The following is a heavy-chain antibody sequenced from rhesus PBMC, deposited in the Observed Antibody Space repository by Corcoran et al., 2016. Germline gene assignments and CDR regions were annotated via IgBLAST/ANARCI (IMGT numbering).Heavy chain of an antibody. CDR3: ATGVYSFDY. D-gene: IGHD3-16*01. J-gene: IGHJ4*01. V-gene: IGHV1-111*01. CDR1: GYTFPAYY. Sequence: EVQLVQSGAEVKKPGASVQIYCKTSGYTFPAYYLPWGRQAPGKGREGMGRVDPEDGEADYAQKFQDRVTITRDTSTDTAYMELSSLRSEDTAVYYCATGVYSFDYWGQGVLVTVSS. CDR2: VDPEDGEA.